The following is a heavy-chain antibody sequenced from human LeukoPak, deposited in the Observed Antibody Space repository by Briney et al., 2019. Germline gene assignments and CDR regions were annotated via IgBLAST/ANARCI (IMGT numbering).Heavy chain of an antibody. D-gene: IGHD5/OR15-5a*01. Sequence: ASVKVSCKASGYTFTSYYMHWVRQAPGQGLEWMGIINPNGGGTTYAQKFQGRVTMTRDMSTSTVYMELSSLRSEDTAVYYCARLEPTLRESTFDYWGQGTLVTVSS. CDR2: INPNGGGT. J-gene: IGHJ4*02. CDR3: ARLEPTLRESTFDY. CDR1: GYTFTSYY. V-gene: IGHV1-46*01.